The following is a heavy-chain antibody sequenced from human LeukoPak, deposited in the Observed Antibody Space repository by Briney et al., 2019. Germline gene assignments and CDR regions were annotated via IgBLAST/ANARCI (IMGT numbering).Heavy chain of an antibody. J-gene: IGHJ3*02. Sequence: HGESLKISCKGSGYSFITYRIGWVRQMPGKGLEWMGIIYPGDSDTRYSPSFQGQVTISADKSISTAYLQWSSLKASDTAMYYCARQSGYYDSSGPWDAFDIWGQGTMVTVSS. V-gene: IGHV5-51*01. CDR1: GYSFITYR. CDR3: ARQSGYYDSSGPWDAFDI. CDR2: IYPGDSDT. D-gene: IGHD3-22*01.